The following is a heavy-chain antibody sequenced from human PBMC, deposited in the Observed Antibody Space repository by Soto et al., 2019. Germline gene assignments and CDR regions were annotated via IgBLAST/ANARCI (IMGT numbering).Heavy chain of an antibody. CDR2: MNPNSGNT. Sequence: ASVKVSCKASGYTFTSYEINWVRQATGQGLEWMGFMNPNSGNTGYAHKFQGRVTMTRNASISTAYMELSSLRSQDTDVYYCSRSDEHTAIIRVVFDIWGPGKMVTVXS. V-gene: IGHV1-8*01. J-gene: IGHJ3*02. CDR1: GYTFTSYE. D-gene: IGHD5-18*01. CDR3: SRSDEHTAIIRVVFDI.